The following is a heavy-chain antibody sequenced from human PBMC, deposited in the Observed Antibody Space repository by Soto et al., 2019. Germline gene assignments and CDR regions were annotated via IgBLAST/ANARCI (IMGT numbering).Heavy chain of an antibody. CDR3: AREGSSSPEYFDF. J-gene: IGHJ4*02. CDR2: IYYTGRT. CDR1: GGSISSDDYY. V-gene: IGHV4-30-4*01. D-gene: IGHD2-15*01. Sequence: PSEPLSLTCYVSGGSISSDDYYWTWIRQPPGEGLEWIGYIYYTGRTSSTPSLESRVTISIDTSKNQFSLKLSSVSAADTAVYYCAREGSSSPEYFDFWGPGTLVTVS.